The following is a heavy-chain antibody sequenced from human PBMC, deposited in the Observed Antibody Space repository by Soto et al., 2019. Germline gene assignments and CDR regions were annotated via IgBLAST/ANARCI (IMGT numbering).Heavy chain of an antibody. Sequence: QVQLVQSGAEVKKPGASVKVSCKASGYPFTKYDINWVRQATGQGLEWMGWINPNSGNTGYSQKFQGRVTMTRNTSISTAYMELSSLRFDDTAVYYCARSPPRVENNNYAGGWFDPWGQGTLVTVSS. J-gene: IGHJ5*02. CDR1: GYPFTKYD. V-gene: IGHV1-8*01. CDR2: INPNSGNT. CDR3: ARSPPRVENNNYAGGWFDP. D-gene: IGHD4-4*01.